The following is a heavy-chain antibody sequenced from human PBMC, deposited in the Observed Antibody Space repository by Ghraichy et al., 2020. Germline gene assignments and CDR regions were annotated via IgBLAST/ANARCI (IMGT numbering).Heavy chain of an antibody. CDR1: GYSVSSNSAA. D-gene: IGHD3-16*01. CDR2: TYYRSKWYN. Sequence: SQTLSLTCAISGYSVSSNSAAWNWIRQSPSRGLEWLGRTYYRSKWYNDYAVSVKSRITINPDTSKNQFSLQLNSVTPEDTAVYYCARDALYYDYVWGSLGPVDAFDIWGQGTMVTVSS. V-gene: IGHV6-1*01. CDR3: ARDALYYDYVWGSLGPVDAFDI. J-gene: IGHJ3*02.